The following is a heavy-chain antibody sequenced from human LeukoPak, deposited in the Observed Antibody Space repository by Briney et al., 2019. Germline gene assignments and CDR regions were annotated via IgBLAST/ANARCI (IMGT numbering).Heavy chain of an antibody. Sequence: GGSLRLSCAVSGFIFSRYSMSWVRQAPGKGLEWVSSITRSSSYTYYADSVKGRFTISRDNAKNSLYLQMNSLRAEDTAVYFCATPLVDPDMSGHDIDYWGQGTLVTVSS. D-gene: IGHD5-18*01. CDR3: ATPLVDPDMSGHDIDY. V-gene: IGHV3-21*01. CDR1: GFIFSRYS. J-gene: IGHJ4*02. CDR2: ITRSSSYT.